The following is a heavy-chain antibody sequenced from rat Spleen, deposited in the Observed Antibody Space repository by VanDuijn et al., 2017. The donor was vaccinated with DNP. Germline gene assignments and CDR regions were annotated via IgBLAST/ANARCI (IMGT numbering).Heavy chain of an antibody. CDR2: IISSGGGT. CDR3: TTHYNNYVVGALDA. CDR1: GFTFTNYW. Sequence: EVQLVESGGDLVQPGRSLTVSCVASGFTFTNYWMTWIRQVPGKGLEWVASIISSGGGTYYPASVKGRFTISRDNLKNILYLQMNSRRSEDTATYYCTTHYNNYVVGALDAWGQGTSVTVSS. D-gene: IGHD1-10*01. J-gene: IGHJ4*01. V-gene: IGHV5-31*01.